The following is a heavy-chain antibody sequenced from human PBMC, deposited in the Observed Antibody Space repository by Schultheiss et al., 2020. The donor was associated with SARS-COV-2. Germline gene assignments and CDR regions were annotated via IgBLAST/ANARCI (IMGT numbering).Heavy chain of an antibody. V-gene: IGHV1-2*02. Sequence: ASVKVSCKASGYTFTSYYMHWVRQAPGQGLEWMGWINPNSGGTNYAQKFQGRVTMTRDTSISTAYMELSRLRSDDTAVYYCARGDSSGYYPHFDYWGQGTLVTVSS. CDR3: ARGDSSGYYPHFDY. J-gene: IGHJ4*02. CDR2: INPNSGGT. CDR1: GYTFTSYY. D-gene: IGHD3-22*01.